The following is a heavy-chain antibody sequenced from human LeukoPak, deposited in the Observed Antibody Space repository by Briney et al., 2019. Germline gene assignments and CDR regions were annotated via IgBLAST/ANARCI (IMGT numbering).Heavy chain of an antibody. D-gene: IGHD6-19*01. CDR1: GFTFSSYA. CDR3: AKVVSRIAVAGPLFDY. V-gene: IGHV3-23*01. J-gene: IGHJ4*02. Sequence: GGSLRLSCAASGFTFSSYAMSWVRQAPGKGLEWVSAISGSGDSTYYADSVKGRFTISRDNSKNTLYLQMNSLRAEDTAVYYCAKVVSRIAVAGPLFDYWGQGTLVTVSS. CDR2: ISGSGDST.